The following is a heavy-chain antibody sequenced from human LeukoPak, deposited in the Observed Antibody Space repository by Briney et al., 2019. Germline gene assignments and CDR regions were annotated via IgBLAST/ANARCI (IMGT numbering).Heavy chain of an antibody. Sequence: ASVKVSCKASGYSFSLHYLHWVRQAPGQGPEWMGMINPGDGSTTYRQKFKGRVTLTRDMSTSTIYMELSGLKFEDTAVYYCARDAGSSWHNWGQGTLVTVSS. CDR1: GYSFSLHY. CDR2: INPGDGST. CDR3: ARDAGSSWHN. V-gene: IGHV1-46*01. D-gene: IGHD6-13*01. J-gene: IGHJ4*02.